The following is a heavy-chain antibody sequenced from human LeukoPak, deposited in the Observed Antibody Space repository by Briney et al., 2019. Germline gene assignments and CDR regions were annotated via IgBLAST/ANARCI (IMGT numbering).Heavy chain of an antibody. CDR1: GFTFSSYA. Sequence: PGGFLRLSCAASGFTFSSYAMSWVRQAPGKGLEWASAISGSGGSTYYADSVKGRFTISRDNSKNTLYLQMNSLRAEDTAVYYCAKGLVGATIGYFDYWGQGTLVTVSS. D-gene: IGHD1-26*01. CDR3: AKGLVGATIGYFDY. V-gene: IGHV3-23*01. CDR2: ISGSGGST. J-gene: IGHJ4*02.